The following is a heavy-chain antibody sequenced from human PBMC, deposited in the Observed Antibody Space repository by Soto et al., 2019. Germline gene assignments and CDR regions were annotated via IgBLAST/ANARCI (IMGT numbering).Heavy chain of an antibody. J-gene: IGHJ6*02. Sequence: QVQLVESGGGVVQPGRSLRLSCAASGFTFSSYAMHWVRQAPGKGLEWVAVISYDGSNKYYADSVKGRFTISRDNSKNTLYLQMNSLRAEDTAVYYCARDPTYYGSGSPGTVYYYYYGMDVWGQGTTVTVSS. CDR3: ARDPTYYGSGSPGTVYYYYYGMDV. CDR1: GFTFSSYA. D-gene: IGHD3-10*01. CDR2: ISYDGSNK. V-gene: IGHV3-30-3*01.